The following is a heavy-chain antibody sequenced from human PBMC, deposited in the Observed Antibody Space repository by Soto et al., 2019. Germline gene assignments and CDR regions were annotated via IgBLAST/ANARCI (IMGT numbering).Heavy chain of an antibody. D-gene: IGHD3-10*01. CDR3: ASEPTYYYGSGNYYRTRYFDY. Sequence: ASVKVSCKSSGGTFSSFTFSWVRQAPGQGLEWMGRVIPVVDRSDYAQNFQGRVTITADKSTSTAYMEVSSLRSEDTAVYYCASEPTYYYGSGNYYRTRYFDYWGQGTLVTVSS. CDR1: GGTFSSFT. V-gene: IGHV1-69*08. CDR2: VIPVVDRS. J-gene: IGHJ4*02.